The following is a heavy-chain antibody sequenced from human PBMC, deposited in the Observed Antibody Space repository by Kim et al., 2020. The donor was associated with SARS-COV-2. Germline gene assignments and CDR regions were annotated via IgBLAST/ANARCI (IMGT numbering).Heavy chain of an antibody. D-gene: IGHD1-26*01. CDR3: AKEVGATDWYFDL. J-gene: IGHJ2*01. CDR1: GFTFSSYG. CDR2: ISYDGSNK. Sequence: GGSLRLSCAASGFTFSSYGMHWVRQAPGKGLEWVAVISYDGSNKYYADSVKGRFTISRDNSKNTLYLQMNSLRAEDTAVYYCAKEVGATDWYFDLWGRGTLVTVPS. V-gene: IGHV3-30*18.